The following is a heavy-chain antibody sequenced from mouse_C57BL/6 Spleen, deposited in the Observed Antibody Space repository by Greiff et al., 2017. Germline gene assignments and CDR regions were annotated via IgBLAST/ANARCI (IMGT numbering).Heavy chain of an antibody. J-gene: IGHJ3*01. CDR1: GFTFSSYA. D-gene: IGHD2-5*01. V-gene: IGHV5-9-1*02. CDR3: TRGYSNYPFAY. Sequence: EVMLVESGEGLVKPGGSLKLSCAASGFTFSSYAMSWVRQTPEKRLEWVAYISSGGDYIYYADTVKGRFTISRDNARNPLYLQMSSLKSEDTAMYYCTRGYSNYPFAYWGQGTLVTVSA. CDR2: ISSGGDYI.